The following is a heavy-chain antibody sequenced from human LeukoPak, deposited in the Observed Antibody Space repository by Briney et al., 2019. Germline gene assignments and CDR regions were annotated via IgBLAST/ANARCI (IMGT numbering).Heavy chain of an antibody. CDR2: IYPGDSDT. CDR1: GYNFTDYW. Sequence: GESLKISCRGSGYNFTDYWIGWVRQMPGKGLEWMGIIYPGDSDTRYSPSFQGHVTISADKSISTAYLQWNSLKASDTAMYYCASSSPTGAFDVWGQGTMVTVSS. J-gene: IGHJ3*01. CDR3: ASSSPTGAFDV. V-gene: IGHV5-51*01. D-gene: IGHD6-6*01.